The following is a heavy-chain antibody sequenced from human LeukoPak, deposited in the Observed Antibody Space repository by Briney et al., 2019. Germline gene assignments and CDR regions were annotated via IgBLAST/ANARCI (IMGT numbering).Heavy chain of an antibody. D-gene: IGHD3-10*01. Sequence: GGSLRLSCAASGFTFSGYCMSWVRQAPGKGLEWVAFIRNDGTKKYHADSVKGRFSISRDNPKNTLYLQMNSLSVEDTAIYYCVKALGGSGSYWGQGTSVIVSS. CDR3: VKALGGSGSY. CDR1: GFTFSGYC. V-gene: IGHV3-30*02. J-gene: IGHJ4*02. CDR2: IRNDGTKK.